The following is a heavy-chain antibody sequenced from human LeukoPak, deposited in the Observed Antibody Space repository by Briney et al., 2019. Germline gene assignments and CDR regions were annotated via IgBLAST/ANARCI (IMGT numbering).Heavy chain of an antibody. J-gene: IGHJ4*01. Sequence: PGGSLRLSCAASEFTLSTGFTYSNYWMSWVRQAPGKGLQWGANIKQDGCDKYYVDSVKGRFIISRDSAKNSLYLQMNSLRAEDTAVYYCARDGTAAGLYFDLWGQGTLVTVSS. CDR1: EFTLSTGFTYSNYW. V-gene: IGHV3-7*01. D-gene: IGHD6-13*01. CDR2: IKQDGCDK. CDR3: ARDGTAAGLYFDL.